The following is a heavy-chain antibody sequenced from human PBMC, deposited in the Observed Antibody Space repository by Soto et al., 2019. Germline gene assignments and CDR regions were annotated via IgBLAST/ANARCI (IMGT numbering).Heavy chain of an antibody. J-gene: IGHJ3*02. D-gene: IGHD6-19*01. Sequence: GGSLRLSCAASGSTFSDYYMSWIRQAPGKGLEWLSYISDSGNIIHYADSVKGRFTISRDNAENSLYLQINSLRPEDTAMYYCARFGSGWHSATDALDIWGQGTMVTVSS. CDR1: GSTFSDYY. CDR2: ISDSGNII. CDR3: ARFGSGWHSATDALDI. V-gene: IGHV3-11*01.